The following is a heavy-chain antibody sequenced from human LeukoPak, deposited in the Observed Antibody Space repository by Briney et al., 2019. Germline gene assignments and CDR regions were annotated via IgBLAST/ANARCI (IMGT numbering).Heavy chain of an antibody. Sequence: PSETLSLTCTVSGGSISSYYWSWIRQPPGKGLEWIGYIYYSGSTNYNPSLKSRVTISVDTSKNQFSLKLSSVTAADTAVYYCARGGYNWNYVVDYWGQGTLVTVSS. V-gene: IGHV4-59*01. CDR2: IYYSGST. D-gene: IGHD1-7*01. CDR1: GGSISSYY. J-gene: IGHJ4*02. CDR3: ARGGYNWNYVVDY.